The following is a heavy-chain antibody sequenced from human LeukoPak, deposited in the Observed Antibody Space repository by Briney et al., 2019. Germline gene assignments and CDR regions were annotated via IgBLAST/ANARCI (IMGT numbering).Heavy chain of an antibody. D-gene: IGHD4-23*01. CDR2: IYPGDSDT. V-gene: IGHV5-51*01. J-gene: IGHJ6*03. CDR1: GYSFTSYW. Sequence: GASVKISCKASGYSFTSYWIGWVRQMPGKGLEWMGIIYPGDSDTTYSPSFQGQVTISADKSISTAYLQWSSLKASDTAMYYCARRASGGNFFSYYYYYYMDVWGKGTTVTVSS. CDR3: ARRASGGNFFSYYYYYYMDV.